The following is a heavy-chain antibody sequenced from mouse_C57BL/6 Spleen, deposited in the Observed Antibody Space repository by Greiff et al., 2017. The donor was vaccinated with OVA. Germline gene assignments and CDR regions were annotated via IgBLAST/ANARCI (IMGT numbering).Heavy chain of an antibody. Sequence: EVHLVESGPGLVKPSQSLSLTCSVTGYSITSGYYWNWIRQFPGNKLEWMGYISYDGSNNYNPSLKNRISITRDTSKNQFFLKLNSVTTEDAATYYCAKHYEGWFAYWGQGTLVTVSA. CDR2: ISYDGSN. D-gene: IGHD2-4*01. CDR1: GYSITSGYY. V-gene: IGHV3-6*01. CDR3: AKHYEGWFAY. J-gene: IGHJ3*01.